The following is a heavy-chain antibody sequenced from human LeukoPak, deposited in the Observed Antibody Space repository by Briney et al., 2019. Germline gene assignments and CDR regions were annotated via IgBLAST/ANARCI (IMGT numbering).Heavy chain of an antibody. D-gene: IGHD3-3*01. CDR3: ARVPSNPNYDFWSGYYFDY. CDR1: GYTFTSYG. Sequence: ASVKVSCKASGYTFTSYGISWVRQDPGPGLEWMGWISAYNGNTNYAHKLQGRVTMPTDTYTSTAYMELRSLRSDDTVVYYCARVPSNPNYDFWSGYYFDYWGQGTLVTVSS. V-gene: IGHV1-18*01. CDR2: ISAYNGNT. J-gene: IGHJ4*02.